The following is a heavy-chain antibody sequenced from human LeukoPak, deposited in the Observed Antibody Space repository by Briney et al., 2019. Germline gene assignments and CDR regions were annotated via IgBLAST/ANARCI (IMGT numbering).Heavy chain of an antibody. CDR2: ISGSGGST. V-gene: IGHV3-23*01. Sequence: GGSLRLSCAASGFTFSSYAMSWVRQAPGKGLEWVSAISGSGGSTYYADSVKGRFTISRDNSKNPLYLQMNSLRAEDTAVYYCASPPPRLGYCSSTSCPDYWGQGTLVTVSS. CDR3: ASPPPRLGYCSSTSCPDY. CDR1: GFTFSSYA. D-gene: IGHD2-2*01. J-gene: IGHJ4*02.